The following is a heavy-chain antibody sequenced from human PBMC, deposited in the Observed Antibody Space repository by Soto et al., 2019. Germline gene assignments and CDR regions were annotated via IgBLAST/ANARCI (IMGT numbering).Heavy chain of an antibody. CDR1: GFTFSSYP. D-gene: IGHD6-13*01. Sequence: QVQLVESGGGVVQPGRSLRLSCAASGFTFSSYPMDCVRQAPGKGLEWVAVISYDGTNEHYADSVKGRFTISRDNSKNTLYLQMNSLRAEDTAVYYCARPCLYSSNPHYYYYGMDVWGQGTTVTVSS. J-gene: IGHJ6*02. CDR2: ISYDGTNE. V-gene: IGHV3-30-3*01. CDR3: ARPCLYSSNPHYYYYGMDV.